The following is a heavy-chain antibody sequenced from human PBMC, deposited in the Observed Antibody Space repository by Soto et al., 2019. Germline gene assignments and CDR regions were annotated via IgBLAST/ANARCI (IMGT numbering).Heavy chain of an antibody. Sequence: EVQLVESGGGLVKPGGSLRLSCAASGFTFSSYSMNWVRQAPGKGLEWVSSISSSSSYIYYADSVKGRFTISRDNAKNQLYLQMNSLRAEDTAVYYCARDRCSSTSCYNWFDPWGQGTLVTVSS. CDR1: GFTFSSYS. D-gene: IGHD2-2*01. CDR3: ARDRCSSTSCYNWFDP. CDR2: ISSSSSYI. J-gene: IGHJ5*02. V-gene: IGHV3-21*01.